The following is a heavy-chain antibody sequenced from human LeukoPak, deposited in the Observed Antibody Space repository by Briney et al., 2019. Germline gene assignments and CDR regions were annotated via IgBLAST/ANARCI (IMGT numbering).Heavy chain of an antibody. J-gene: IGHJ4*02. Sequence: SETLSLTRTVSGGSISSYYWSWIRQPPGKGLEWIGYIYYSGSTNYNPSHKSRVTISVDTSKNQFSLKLSSVTAADTAVYYCARVDGRGYSGYDLLYFDYWGQGTLVTVSS. V-gene: IGHV4-59*01. CDR2: IYYSGST. D-gene: IGHD5-12*01. CDR3: ARVDGRGYSGYDLLYFDY. CDR1: GGSISSYY.